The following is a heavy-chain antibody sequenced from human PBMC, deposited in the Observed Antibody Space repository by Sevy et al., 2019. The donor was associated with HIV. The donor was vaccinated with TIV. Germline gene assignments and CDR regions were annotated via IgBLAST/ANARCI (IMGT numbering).Heavy chain of an antibody. V-gene: IGHV3-66*01. Sequence: GGSLRLSCAASGFTVSGNYMSWVRQAPGKGLEWVSVIYSDGSTYYADSVKGRFTISRDISNNTQYLKMSSLRAEDTGLYYCATVHFHHSTSYFDYWGQGTLVTVSS. CDR2: IYSDGST. J-gene: IGHJ4*02. CDR3: ATVHFHHSTSYFDY. CDR1: GFTVSGNY. D-gene: IGHD3-3*02.